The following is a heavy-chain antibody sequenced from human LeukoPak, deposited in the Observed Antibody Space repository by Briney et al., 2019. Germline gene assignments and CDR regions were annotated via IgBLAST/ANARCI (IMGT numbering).Heavy chain of an antibody. V-gene: IGHV3-30*18. CDR2: ISYDGSNK. J-gene: IGHJ4*02. Sequence: PGRSLRLSCAASGFTFSSYGMHWVRQAPGKGLEWVAVISYDGSNKYYADSVKGRFTISRDNSKNTLYLQMNSLRAEDTAVYYCAKSGGYSYAFDYWGQGTLVTVSS. CDR1: GFTFSSYG. D-gene: IGHD5-18*01. CDR3: AKSGGYSYAFDY.